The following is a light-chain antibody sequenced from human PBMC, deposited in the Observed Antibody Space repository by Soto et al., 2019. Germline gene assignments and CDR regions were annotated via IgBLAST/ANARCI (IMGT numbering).Light chain of an antibody. CDR1: ETVATN. J-gene: IGKJ1*01. CDR3: QQYFEWPPMT. V-gene: IGKV3-15*01. Sequence: EVVMTQSPATLSVSPGERATLSCRASETVATNLAWYQQKHGQAPRLLISGASTRAAGISDRFRGSGSGTEFTLTISSLRSEESAIYYCQQYFEWPPMTFGQGTKVEI. CDR2: GAS.